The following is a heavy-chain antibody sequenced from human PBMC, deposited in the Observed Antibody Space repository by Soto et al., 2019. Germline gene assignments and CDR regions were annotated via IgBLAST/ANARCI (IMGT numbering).Heavy chain of an antibody. J-gene: IGHJ4*02. V-gene: IGHV4-30-4*01. Sequence: DLEYIGYIYYSGSTSYNPSLKNRVTISVDTSKNQFSLKLSSVTAADTAVYYCARVGSSLLPRYYFDCWGQGALVTVSS. CDR3: ARVGSSLLPRYYFDC. D-gene: IGHD6-6*01. CDR2: IYYSGST.